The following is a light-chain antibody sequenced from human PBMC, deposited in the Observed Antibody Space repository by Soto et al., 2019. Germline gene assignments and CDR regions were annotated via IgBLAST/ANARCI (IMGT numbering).Light chain of an antibody. J-gene: IGLJ3*02. CDR2: EVS. V-gene: IGLV2-14*01. CDR3: SSYTSSSTWV. Sequence: QSALTQPASVSGSPGQSITISCTWTSSDVGGYNYVSWYQQHPGKAPKLMIYEVSNQPSGVSDRFSGSRSGNTASLTISGLQAEDESDYYCSSYTSSSTWVFGGGTKLTVL. CDR1: SSDVGGYNY.